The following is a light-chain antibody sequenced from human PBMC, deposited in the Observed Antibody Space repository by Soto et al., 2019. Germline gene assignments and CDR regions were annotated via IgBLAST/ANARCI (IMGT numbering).Light chain of an antibody. CDR2: DVS. CDR3: SSYTPSNPYV. V-gene: IGLV2-18*02. CDR1: SRDVGSNNR. Sequence: QSVVTQPPSVSASPGQSVARSCTGTSRDVGSNNRVSGYQQPPGSAPKLIIYDVSNRPSGIPDRFSGSKSANTASLTISGLQTEDEADYYCSSYTPSNPYVFGTGTKVTVL. J-gene: IGLJ1*01.